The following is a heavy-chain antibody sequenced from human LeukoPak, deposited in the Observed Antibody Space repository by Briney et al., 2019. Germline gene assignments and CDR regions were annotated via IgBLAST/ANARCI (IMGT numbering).Heavy chain of an antibody. V-gene: IGHV3-15*01. J-gene: IGHJ6*03. D-gene: IGHD1-26*01. CDR2: IKSKTDGGTT. Sequence: GGSLRLSCAASGFTFSNAWMSWVRQAPGKGLEWVGRIKSKTDGGTTDYAAPVKGRFTISRDDSKNTLYLQMNSLKTEDTAVYYCTTLQATYYYYYYYMDVWGKGTTVTVSS. CDR3: TTLQATYYYYYYYMDV. CDR1: GFTFSNAW.